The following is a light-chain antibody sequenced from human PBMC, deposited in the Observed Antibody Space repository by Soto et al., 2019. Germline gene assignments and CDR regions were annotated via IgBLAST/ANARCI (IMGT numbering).Light chain of an antibody. V-gene: IGLV8-61*01. CDR3: ALYVGSGTVV. J-gene: IGLJ2*01. CDR2: NTT. Sequence: QAVVTQEPSFSVSPGGTVILTCGLTSGSVSTSYYPSWYQQSPGLAPRTLIYNTTTRSSGVPDRFSGSILGNKAALTITGAQSDDESDYLWALYVGSGTVVFGGGTKLTVL. CDR1: SGSVSTSYY.